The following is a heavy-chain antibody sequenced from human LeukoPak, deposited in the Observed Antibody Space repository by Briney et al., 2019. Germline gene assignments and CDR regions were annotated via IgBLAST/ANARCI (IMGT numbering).Heavy chain of an antibody. CDR3: ARGIVVVAATSGKVAPPYFDY. V-gene: IGHV4-34*01. J-gene: IGHJ4*02. Sequence: SETLSLTCAVYGGSFSGYYWSWIRQPPAKGLEWIGEINHSGSTNYNPSLKSRVTISVDTSKNQFSLKLSSVTAADTAVYYCARGIVVVAATSGKVAPPYFDYWGQGTLVTVSS. CDR2: INHSGST. D-gene: IGHD2-15*01. CDR1: GGSFSGYY.